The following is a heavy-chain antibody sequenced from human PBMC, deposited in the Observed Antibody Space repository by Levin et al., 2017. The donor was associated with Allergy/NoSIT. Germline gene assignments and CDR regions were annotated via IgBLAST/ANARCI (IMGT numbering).Heavy chain of an antibody. V-gene: IGHV3-30*04. D-gene: IGHD2-2*01. CDR2: ISYDGSNK. CDR1: GFTFSSYA. J-gene: IGHJ6*02. Sequence: GGSLRLSCAASGFTFSSYAMHWVRQAPGKGLEWVEVISYDGSNKYYADSVKGRFTISRDNSKNTLYLQMNSLRAEDTAVYYCARESDIVVVPSGHYGMDVWGQGTTVTVSS. CDR3: ARESDIVVVPSGHYGMDV.